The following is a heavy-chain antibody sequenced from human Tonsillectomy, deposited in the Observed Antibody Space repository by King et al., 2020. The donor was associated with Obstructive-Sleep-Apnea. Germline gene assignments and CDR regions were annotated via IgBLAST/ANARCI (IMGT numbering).Heavy chain of an antibody. Sequence: QLQESGPGLVKPSETLSLTCTVSGYSISSGFHWGWIRQPPGKGREWIGSIYHGGSSYYTPSLKSGVTMSVDTSKNHVSLDLSSVTATNTAVDYCARMLYSGNSYYCNSWGQGTLVTVSS. CDR1: GYSISSGFH. D-gene: IGHD4-23*01. CDR2: IYHGGSS. CDR3: ARMLYSGNSYYCNS. J-gene: IGHJ4*02. V-gene: IGHV4-38-2*02.